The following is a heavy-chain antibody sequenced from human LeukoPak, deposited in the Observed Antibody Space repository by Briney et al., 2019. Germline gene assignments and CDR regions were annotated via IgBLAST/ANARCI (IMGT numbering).Heavy chain of an antibody. CDR1: GFTFSAHT. D-gene: IGHD4-17*01. CDR2: IRTSTSNN. Sequence: GGSLRLSCAASGFTFSAHTMNWVRQAPGKDLEWVASIRTSTSNNIFNADSVKGRFTISRDNAKNSLFLQMNGLRAEDTAVYYCASRRTVTSTDPHTFDIWGQGTMVTVSS. V-gene: IGHV3-21*04. CDR3: ASRRTVTSTDPHTFDI. J-gene: IGHJ3*02.